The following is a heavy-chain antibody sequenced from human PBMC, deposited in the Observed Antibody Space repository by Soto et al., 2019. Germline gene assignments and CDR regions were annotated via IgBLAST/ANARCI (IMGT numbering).Heavy chain of an antibody. CDR2: INPSGGST. D-gene: IGHD3-10*01. CDR3: ARGITMVRFDY. Sequence: QVQLVQSGAEVKKPGASVKVSCKASGYTFTSYYMHWVRQAPGQGLEWMGIINPSGGSTSYAQKLQGRVTMTRDTSTSIVYMELSSLRSEDTAVYYCARGITMVRFDYWGQGTLVTVSS. J-gene: IGHJ4*02. V-gene: IGHV1-46*01. CDR1: GYTFTSYY.